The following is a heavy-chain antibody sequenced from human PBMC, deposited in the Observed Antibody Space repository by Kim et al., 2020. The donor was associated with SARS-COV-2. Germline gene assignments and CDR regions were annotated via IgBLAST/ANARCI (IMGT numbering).Heavy chain of an antibody. CDR2: IIPIFGTA. CDR3: ARPTTVTIRDGMDV. Sequence: SVKVSCKASGGTFSSYAISWVRQAPGQGLEWMGGIIPIFGTANYAQKFQGRVTITADESTSTAYMELSSLRSEDTAVYYCARPTTVTIRDGMDVWGQGTTVTVSS. J-gene: IGHJ6*02. D-gene: IGHD4-17*01. CDR1: GGTFSSYA. V-gene: IGHV1-69*13.